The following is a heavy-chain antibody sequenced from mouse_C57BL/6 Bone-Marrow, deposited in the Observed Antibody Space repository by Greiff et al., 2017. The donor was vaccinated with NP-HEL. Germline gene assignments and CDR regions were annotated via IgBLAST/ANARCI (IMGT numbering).Heavy chain of an antibody. J-gene: IGHJ1*03. V-gene: IGHV1-64*01. Sequence: VQLQQPGAELVKPGASVKLSCKASGYTFTSYWMHWVKQRPGQGLEWIGMIHPNSGSTNYNEKFKSKATLTVDKSSSTAYMKLSSLTSEDSAVYYCAISVVITTVVRYFDVWGTGTTVTVSS. D-gene: IGHD1-1*01. CDR1: GYTFTSYW. CDR3: AISVVITTVVRYFDV. CDR2: IHPNSGST.